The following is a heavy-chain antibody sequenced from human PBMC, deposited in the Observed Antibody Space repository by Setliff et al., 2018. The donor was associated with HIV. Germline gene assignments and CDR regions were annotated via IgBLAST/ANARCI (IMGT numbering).Heavy chain of an antibody. CDR2: IYYTGAT. Sequence: ASETLSLTCTVSGDSISSYYWTWIRQSPAKGLEWIGYIYYTGATNYNPSLKSRLTISLDTSKRQFSLILNSVTAADTAVYYCARDVEHMMDVWGQGTTVTVSS. CDR3: ARDVEHMMDV. CDR1: GDSISSYY. J-gene: IGHJ6*02. V-gene: IGHV4-59*01.